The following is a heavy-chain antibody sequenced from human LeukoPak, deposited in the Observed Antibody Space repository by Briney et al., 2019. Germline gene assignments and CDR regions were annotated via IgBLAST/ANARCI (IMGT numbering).Heavy chain of an antibody. CDR1: GGSFSGYY. CDR2: INHSGST. Sequence: SETLSLTCAVYGGSFSGYYWSWIRQPPGKGLEWIGEINHSGSTNYNPSLKSRVTISVDTSKNQFSLKLSSVTAADTAVYYCARAGPLGYCSGGSCYEYYYYYYYMDVWGKGSTVTVSS. CDR3: ARAGPLGYCSGGSCYEYYYYYYYMDV. D-gene: IGHD2-15*01. V-gene: IGHV4-34*01. J-gene: IGHJ6*03.